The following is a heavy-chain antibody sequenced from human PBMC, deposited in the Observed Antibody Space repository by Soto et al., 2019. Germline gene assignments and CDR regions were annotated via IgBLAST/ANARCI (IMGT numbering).Heavy chain of an antibody. D-gene: IGHD3-10*01. J-gene: IGHJ6*02. CDR3: AKILLSSAVVSYGMDV. V-gene: IGHV3-30-3*01. Sequence: PGGSLRLSCVASGFTFSRYAVHWVRQAPGKGLERVAVMSYDGNNRYYAESVKGRFTISRDNSKNTQYLQMNSLRPEDTAVYYCAKILLSSAVVSYGMDVWGQGTTVTVSS. CDR1: GFTFSRYA. CDR2: MSYDGNNR.